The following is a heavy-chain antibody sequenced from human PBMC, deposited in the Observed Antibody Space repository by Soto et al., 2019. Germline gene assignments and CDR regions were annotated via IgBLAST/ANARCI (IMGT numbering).Heavy chain of an antibody. V-gene: IGHV4-34*01. CDR3: ARGLMSGSYYSGGWYYFDY. D-gene: IGHD1-26*01. Sequence: QVQLQQWGAGLLKPSETLSLTCAVYGGSFSGYIWSWIRQPPGKGLQWIGQINHSGSTNYNPSLTSRVPIALPTSNDQFSLELSSVTAADTAVYYCARGLMSGSYYSGGWYYFDYWGQGTLVTVSS. J-gene: IGHJ4*02. CDR1: GGSFSGYI. CDR2: INHSGST.